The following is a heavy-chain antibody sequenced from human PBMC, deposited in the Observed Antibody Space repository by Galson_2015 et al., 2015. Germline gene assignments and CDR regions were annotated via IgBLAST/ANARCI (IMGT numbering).Heavy chain of an antibody. J-gene: IGHJ4*02. D-gene: IGHD1-26*01. CDR3: AKDAHSGSYQAPDY. V-gene: IGHV3-30*18. Sequence: MHWVRQAPGKGLEWVAVISYDGSNKYYADSVKGRFTISRDNSKNTLYLQMNSLRAEDTAVYYCAKDAHSGSYQAPDYWGQGTLVTVSS. CDR2: ISYDGSNK.